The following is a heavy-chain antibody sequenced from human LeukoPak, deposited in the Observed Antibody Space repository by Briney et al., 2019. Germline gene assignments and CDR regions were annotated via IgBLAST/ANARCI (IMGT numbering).Heavy chain of an antibody. CDR3: AQGSYYNS. CDR1: GGSFSAYD. CDR2: INHSGST. Sequence: SETLSLTCAVYGGSFSAYDWSWIRQPPGNGLEWIGEINHSGSTNYNPSLKSRLTISVDTSKNQFSLKLTSVTAADTAVYYCAQGSYYNSWGQGTLVTVSS. D-gene: IGHD3-10*01. J-gene: IGHJ4*02. V-gene: IGHV4-34*01.